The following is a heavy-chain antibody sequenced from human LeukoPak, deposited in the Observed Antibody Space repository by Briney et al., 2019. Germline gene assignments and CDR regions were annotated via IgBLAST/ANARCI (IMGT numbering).Heavy chain of an antibody. Sequence: RXXXXXXXEXXSYISISSNIRKYAVSAKGRFTISRDNARNSLYLQMNSLRAEDSAVYYCARDRDSSGWDPFDYWGQGTLVTVSP. CDR2: ISISSNIR. CDR3: ARDRDSSGWDPFDY. V-gene: IGHV3-11*01. D-gene: IGHD6-19*01. J-gene: IGHJ4*02.